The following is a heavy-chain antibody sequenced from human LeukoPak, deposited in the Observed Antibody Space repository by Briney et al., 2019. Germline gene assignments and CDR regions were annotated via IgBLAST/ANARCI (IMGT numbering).Heavy chain of an antibody. V-gene: IGHV4-39*02. J-gene: IGHJ4*02. CDR3: ARDQERRSCSGGSCSDTHYFDY. Sequence: KPSETLSLTCTVSGGSISSATYYWGWSRQPPGKGLEWIGSVYYNGNTYYTPSLQSRVTISVKTSKNHFSLKLKSVTAADTAVYYCARDQERRSCSGGSCSDTHYFDYWGQGTLVTVSS. CDR2: VYYNGNT. CDR1: GGSISSATYY. D-gene: IGHD2-15*01.